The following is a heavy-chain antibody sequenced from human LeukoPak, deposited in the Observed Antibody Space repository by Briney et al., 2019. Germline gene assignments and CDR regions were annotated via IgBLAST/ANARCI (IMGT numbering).Heavy chain of an antibody. J-gene: IGHJ4*02. CDR3: ARSQYSSGWYPHFDY. V-gene: IGHV1-69*04. CDR2: IIPILGIA. CDR1: GGTFSSYA. D-gene: IGHD6-19*01. Sequence: SVKVSCKASGGTFSSYAISWVRQAPGQGLEWMGRIIPILGIANYAQKFQGRVTITADKSTSTAYMELSSLRSEDTAVYYCARSQYSSGWYPHFDYWGQGTLVTVSS.